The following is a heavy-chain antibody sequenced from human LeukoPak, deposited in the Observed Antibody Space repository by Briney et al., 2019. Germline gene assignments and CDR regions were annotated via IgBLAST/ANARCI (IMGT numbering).Heavy chain of an antibody. J-gene: IGHJ6*02. CDR1: GGSFSGYY. V-gene: IGHV4-34*01. D-gene: IGHD2-2*01. CDR2: INHSGST. CDR3: ARGRYCSSTSCYGFKVYGMDV. Sequence: KPSETLSLTCAVYGGSFSGYYWSWIRQPPGKGLEWIGEINHSGSTNYNPSLKSRVTISVDTSKNQFSPKLSSVTAADTAVYYCARGRYCSSTSCYGFKVYGMDVWGQGTTVTVSS.